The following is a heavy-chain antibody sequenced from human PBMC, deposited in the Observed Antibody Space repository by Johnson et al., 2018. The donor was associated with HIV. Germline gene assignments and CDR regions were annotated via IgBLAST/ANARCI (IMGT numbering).Heavy chain of an antibody. V-gene: IGHV3-11*04. Sequence: QVQLVESGGGLVKPGGSLRLSCAASGFTLKDYYMNWVRQTPGKGLEWVSHISSSGSTKYYADSVKGRFTISRDNAKKTLYLEMNSLRVDDTAVYYCARESTAWGGDYVGYGLDVWGQGTLVAVSS. D-gene: IGHD5-18*01. J-gene: IGHJ3*01. CDR3: ARESTAWGGDYVGYGLDV. CDR2: ISSSGSTK. CDR1: GFTLKDYY.